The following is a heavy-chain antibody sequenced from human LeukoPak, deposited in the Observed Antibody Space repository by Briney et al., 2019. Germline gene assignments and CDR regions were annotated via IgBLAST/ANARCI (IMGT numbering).Heavy chain of an antibody. Sequence: GGSLRLSCAASGFTFSTYNMNWVRQAPGKGLEWVSYITNSGGTTYYADSVKGRFTISRDNAKNSLYLQMNSLRAEDTAVYYCARQEDHDYGDYYFDYWGQGILVTVSS. V-gene: IGHV3-48*04. J-gene: IGHJ4*02. CDR2: ITNSGGTT. CDR1: GFTFSTYN. CDR3: ARQEDHDYGDYYFDY. D-gene: IGHD4-17*01.